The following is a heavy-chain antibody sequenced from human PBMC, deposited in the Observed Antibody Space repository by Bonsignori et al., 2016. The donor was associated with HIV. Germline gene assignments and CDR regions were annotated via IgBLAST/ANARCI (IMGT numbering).Heavy chain of an antibody. D-gene: IGHD2-15*01. Sequence: VRQAPGKGLEWVSSISSSSSYIYYADSVKGRFTISRDNAKNSLYLQMNSLRAEDTAVYYCARVGYCSGGSCSVFDYWGQGTLVTVSS. CDR3: ARVGYCSGGSCSVFDY. CDR2: ISSSSSYI. J-gene: IGHJ4*02. V-gene: IGHV3-21*01.